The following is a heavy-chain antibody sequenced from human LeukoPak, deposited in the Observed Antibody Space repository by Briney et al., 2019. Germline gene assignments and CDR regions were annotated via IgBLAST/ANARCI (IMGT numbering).Heavy chain of an antibody. Sequence: HGESLKISCKGSGYRFTSYWIGWVRQMPGKGLEWMGIIYPGDSPPRSSPSFQRHVTISADKSISPAYLQWSSLKASDTAMYYCAMTFSGSYYGPTNNWFDPWGQGTLVTVSS. CDR1: GYRFTSYW. CDR3: AMTFSGSYYGPTNNWFDP. J-gene: IGHJ5*02. D-gene: IGHD1-26*01. CDR2: IYPGDSPP. V-gene: IGHV5-51*01.